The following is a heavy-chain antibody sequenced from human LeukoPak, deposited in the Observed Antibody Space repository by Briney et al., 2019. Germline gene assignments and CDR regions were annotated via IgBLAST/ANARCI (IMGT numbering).Heavy chain of an antibody. Sequence: SLRLSCAASGFTFDDYAMHWVRQAPGKGLEWVSGISWNSGSRGYADSVKGRFTISRDNAKNSLYLQMNSLRAEDTAVYYCARDSLTMIVGRQKRGLDYWGQGTLVTVSS. J-gene: IGHJ4*02. CDR1: GFTFDDYA. CDR3: ARDSLTMIVGRQKRGLDY. D-gene: IGHD3-22*01. V-gene: IGHV3-9*01. CDR2: ISWNSGSR.